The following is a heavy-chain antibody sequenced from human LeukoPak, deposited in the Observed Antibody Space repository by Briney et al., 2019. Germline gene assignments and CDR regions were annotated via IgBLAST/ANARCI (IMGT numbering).Heavy chain of an antibody. D-gene: IGHD3-22*01. CDR1: GFTFPTYW. V-gene: IGHV3-74*01. Sequence: GGSLRLSCATSGFTFPTYWMHWVRQAPGKGLVWVSRVNSDGSRADYADSVKGRFTISRDNSKNTLYLQMNSLRAEDTAVYYCAKQDYDSSGPDAFDIWGQGTMVTVSS. J-gene: IGHJ3*02. CDR2: VNSDGSRA. CDR3: AKQDYDSSGPDAFDI.